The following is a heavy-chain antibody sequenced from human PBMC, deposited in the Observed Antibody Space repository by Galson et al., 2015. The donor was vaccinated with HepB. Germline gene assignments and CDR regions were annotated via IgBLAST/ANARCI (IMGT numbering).Heavy chain of an antibody. J-gene: IGHJ6*02. CDR2: IKQDGSEK. V-gene: IGHV3-7*03. CDR3: ARDYDFWSGDTYYYYGMDV. D-gene: IGHD3-3*01. CDR1: RFTFSRSS. Sequence: LKLSCAASRFTFSRSSMSWVRQAPGKGLEWVANIKQDGSEKSYVDYVKGRFTISRDNAKNSLYLQMNSLRAEDTAVYYCARDYDFWSGDTYYYYGMDVWGQGTTVTVSS.